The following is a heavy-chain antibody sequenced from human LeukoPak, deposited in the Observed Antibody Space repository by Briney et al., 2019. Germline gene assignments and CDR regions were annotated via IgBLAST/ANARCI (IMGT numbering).Heavy chain of an antibody. CDR1: GFTFNNYA. Sequence: GGSLRLSCAGSGFTFNNYAMSWVRQAPGKGLEWVSAINSGGDATAYADSVRGRFTISRDNSKNRLSLQLNSLRADDTAVYYCAKSDCDTIGCKVLDYWGQGTLVTVSS. D-gene: IGHD6-19*01. CDR3: AKSDCDTIGCKVLDY. J-gene: IGHJ4*02. CDR2: INSGGDAT. V-gene: IGHV3-23*01.